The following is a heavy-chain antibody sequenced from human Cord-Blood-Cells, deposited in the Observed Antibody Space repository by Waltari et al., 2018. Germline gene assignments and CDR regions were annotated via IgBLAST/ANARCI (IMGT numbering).Heavy chain of an antibody. CDR1: GYSFTSSW. Sequence: EVQLVQSGAEVKKPGESLKISCKGSGYSFTSSWTGWVGQMPGKGLEWMGIIYPGDSDTRYSPSFQGQVTISADKSISTAYLQWSSLKASDTAMYYCARLLPSYYDFWSGYSAFDYWGQGTLVTVSS. D-gene: IGHD3-3*01. CDR3: ARLLPSYYDFWSGYSAFDY. CDR2: IYPGDSDT. J-gene: IGHJ4*02. V-gene: IGHV5-51*02.